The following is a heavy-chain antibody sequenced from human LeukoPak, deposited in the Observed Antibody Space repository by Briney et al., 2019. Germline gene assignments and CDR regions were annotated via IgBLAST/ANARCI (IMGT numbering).Heavy chain of an antibody. CDR2: VSGSGGSA. CDR1: GFTFSTYA. Sequence: GGSLRLSCVASGFTFSTYAMSWVRQAPGKGLEWVSAVSGSGGSAYYADSVEGRFTISRDNSKNTLHLQMNSLRAEDTAVYYCAKRGVTGYKEAFDYWGQGTLVTVSS. CDR3: AKRGVTGYKEAFDY. D-gene: IGHD3-9*01. J-gene: IGHJ4*02. V-gene: IGHV3-23*01.